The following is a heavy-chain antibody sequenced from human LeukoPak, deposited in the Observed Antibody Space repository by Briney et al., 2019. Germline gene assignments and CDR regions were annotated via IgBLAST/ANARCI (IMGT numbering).Heavy chain of an antibody. Sequence: SETLSLTCTVSGGSINIYYWNWIRQPPGKGLEWIGYIYNSGSSTIYNPSLKSRVTISVDTSKNQFSLRLSSVTAADTAVYFCVRDRELTYWGQGTLVTVSS. CDR3: VRDRELTY. J-gene: IGHJ4*02. CDR2: IYNSGSST. V-gene: IGHV4-59*01. CDR1: GGSINIYY. D-gene: IGHD3-10*01.